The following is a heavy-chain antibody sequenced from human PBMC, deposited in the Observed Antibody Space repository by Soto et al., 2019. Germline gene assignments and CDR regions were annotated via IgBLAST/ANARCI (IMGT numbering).Heavy chain of an antibody. CDR2: IYYSGTT. V-gene: IGHV4-28*01. D-gene: IGHD3-10*01. J-gene: IGHJ3*02. Sequence: SETLSLTCAVSGYSISSSNWWGWIRQPPGKGLEWIGYIYYSGTTYYNPSLKSRVTMSVDKSNNQFSLKMTSVTAADTAVYYCASKFGELLADAFDIWGQGTVVTVSS. CDR3: ASKFGELLADAFDI. CDR1: GYSISSSNW.